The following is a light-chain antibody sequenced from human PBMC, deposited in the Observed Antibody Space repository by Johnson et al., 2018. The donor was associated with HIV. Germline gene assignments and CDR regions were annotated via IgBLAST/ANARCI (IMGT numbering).Light chain of an antibody. CDR2: DHN. V-gene: IGLV1-51*01. CDR1: SSNIGNNY. CDR3: GTWDSSLSAYV. J-gene: IGLJ1*01. Sequence: QSVLTQSPSVSAAPGQKVTISCSGSSSNIGNNYVSWYQQLPGTAPKLLIYDHNKRPSGIPDRFSGSKSGTSATLGITGLQTGDEADYYCGTWDSSLSAYVVGTGTKVTVL.